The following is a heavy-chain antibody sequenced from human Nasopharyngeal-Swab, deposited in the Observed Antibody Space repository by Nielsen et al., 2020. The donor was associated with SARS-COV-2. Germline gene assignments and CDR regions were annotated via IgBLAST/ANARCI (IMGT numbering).Heavy chain of an antibody. CDR3: ARDLSYYDSSGYPGDY. Sequence: VRQAPGKGLEWVAVTSYDGSNKYYADSVKGRFTISRDNSKNTLYLQMNSLRAEDTAVYYCARDLSYYDSSGYPGDYWGQGTLVTVSS. J-gene: IGHJ4*02. V-gene: IGHV3-30-3*01. D-gene: IGHD3-22*01. CDR2: TSYDGSNK.